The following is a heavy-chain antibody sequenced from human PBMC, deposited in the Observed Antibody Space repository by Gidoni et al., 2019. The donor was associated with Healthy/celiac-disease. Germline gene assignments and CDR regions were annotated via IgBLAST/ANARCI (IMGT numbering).Heavy chain of an antibody. CDR1: GFTFSSYA. CDR2: ISGSGGST. V-gene: IGHV3-23*04. D-gene: IGHD3-3*01. CDR3: AKDRTIFGVVIIETLFDY. Sequence: EVQLVESGGGLVQPGGSLSLSCAASGFTFSSYAMSWVRQAPGKGLEWVSAISGSGGSTYYADSVKGRFTISRDNSKNTLYLQMNSLRAEDTAVYYCAKDRTIFGVVIIETLFDYWGQGTLVTVSS. J-gene: IGHJ4*02.